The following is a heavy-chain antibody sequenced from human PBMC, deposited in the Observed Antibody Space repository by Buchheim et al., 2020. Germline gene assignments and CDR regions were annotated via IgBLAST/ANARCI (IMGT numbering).Heavy chain of an antibody. J-gene: IGHJ4*02. Sequence: EVQLLESGGGSVQPGGSLRLSCAASGFNFDIYAMSWVRQAPGRGLEWVSAISGSGERTYYADAAKGRFTISRDSSKNTLYLQMNNLRADDTAVYHCARGIRWELPLEYWGQGTL. CDR3: ARGIRWELPLEY. V-gene: IGHV3-23*01. CDR1: GFNFDIYA. D-gene: IGHD1-26*01. CDR2: ISGSGERT.